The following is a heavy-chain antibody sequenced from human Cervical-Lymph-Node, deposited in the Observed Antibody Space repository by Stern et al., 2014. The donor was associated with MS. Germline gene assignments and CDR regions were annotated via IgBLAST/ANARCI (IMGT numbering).Heavy chain of an antibody. J-gene: IGHJ4*02. CDR2: SYWDESK. Sequence: QVTLRESGPTLVKPTQTLTLTCTFSGFSLSTRGVGVGWIRQPPGNALEWLAFSYWDESKRYSPSLKNRLTITKDTSKNQVVLTMNNVDPVDTATFYCATHAPGVVPAALDYWGQGTLVTVS. V-gene: IGHV2-5*02. CDR3: ATHAPGVVPAALDY. D-gene: IGHD2-2*01. CDR1: GFSLSTRGVG.